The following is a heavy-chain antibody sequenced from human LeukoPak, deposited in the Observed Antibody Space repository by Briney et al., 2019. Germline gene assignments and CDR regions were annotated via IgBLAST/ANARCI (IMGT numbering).Heavy chain of an antibody. CDR2: IRGGGGSA. D-gene: IGHD4-17*01. CDR3: ARDPDGDYIGAFDM. CDR1: GFTFSAYA. Sequence: GGSLRLSCTASGFTFSAYAMMWVRQAPGKGPEWVSAIRGGGGSAFYADSVKGRFTISRDTSKYTLFLQMNSLRAEDTAVYYCARDPDGDYIGAFDMWGPGTMVTVSS. V-gene: IGHV3-23*01. J-gene: IGHJ3*02.